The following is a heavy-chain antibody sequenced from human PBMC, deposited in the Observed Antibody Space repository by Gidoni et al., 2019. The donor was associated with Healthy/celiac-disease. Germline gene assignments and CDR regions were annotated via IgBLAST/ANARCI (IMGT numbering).Heavy chain of an antibody. J-gene: IGHJ4*02. D-gene: IGHD4-17*01. Sequence: QVQLQESGPGLVKPSQTLSLTCTVSGGSISSGSYYWSWIRQPAGKGLEWIGRIYTRGSTNYNPSLKSRVTISVDTSKNQFSLKLSSVTAADTAVYYCARERVSTVVTPDFDYWGQGTLVTVSS. CDR3: ARERVSTVVTPDFDY. CDR1: GGSISSGSYY. CDR2: IYTRGST. V-gene: IGHV4-61*02.